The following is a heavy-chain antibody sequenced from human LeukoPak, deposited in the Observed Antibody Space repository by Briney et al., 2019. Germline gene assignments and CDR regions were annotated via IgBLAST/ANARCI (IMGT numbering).Heavy chain of an antibody. CDR2: IYYSGST. Sequence: SETLSLTCTVSGGSISSYYWSWIRQPPGKGLEWIGYIYYSGSTNYNPSLKSRVTISVDTSKNQFSLKLSSVTAADTAVYYCARGDYGDYVGYYYYYGMDVRGQGTTVTVSS. D-gene: IGHD4-17*01. CDR3: ARGDYGDYVGYYYYYGMDV. V-gene: IGHV4-59*01. CDR1: GGSISSYY. J-gene: IGHJ6*02.